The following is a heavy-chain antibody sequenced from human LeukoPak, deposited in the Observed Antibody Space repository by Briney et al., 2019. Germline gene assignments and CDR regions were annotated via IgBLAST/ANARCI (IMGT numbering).Heavy chain of an antibody. J-gene: IGHJ4*02. D-gene: IGHD2-2*01. CDR1: GYTFTGYY. CDR3: ATNTGLGYCSSTSCPAGG. Sequence: ASVKVSCKASGYTFTGYYMHWVRQAPGQGLEWMGWINPNSGGTNYAQKFQGRVTMTRDTSISTAYMELSRLRSDDTAVYYCATNTGLGYCSSTSCPAGGWGQGTLVTVSS. V-gene: IGHV1-2*02. CDR2: INPNSGGT.